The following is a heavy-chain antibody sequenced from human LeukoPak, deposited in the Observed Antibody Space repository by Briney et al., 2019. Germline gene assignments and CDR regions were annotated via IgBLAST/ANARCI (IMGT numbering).Heavy chain of an antibody. Sequence: PSQTLSLTCTVSGGSISSGDYYWSWIRQPPGKGLEWIGYIYYSGSTYYNPSLKSRVTMSVDTSKNQFSLKLSSVTAADTAVYYCASETPYYYGSGSYSWGRWFDPWGQGTLVTVSS. CDR2: IYYSGST. D-gene: IGHD3-10*01. CDR1: GGSISSGDYY. J-gene: IGHJ5*02. V-gene: IGHV4-30-4*08. CDR3: ASETPYYYGSGSYSWGRWFDP.